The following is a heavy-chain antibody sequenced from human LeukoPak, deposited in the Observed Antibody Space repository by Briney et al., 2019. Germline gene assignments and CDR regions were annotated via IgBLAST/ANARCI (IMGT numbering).Heavy chain of an antibody. CDR2: IHYSGST. CDR1: GGSFSSSDYY. J-gene: IGHJ4*02. V-gene: IGHV4-30-4*01. D-gene: IGHD2-21*02. Sequence: SETLSLTCTVSGGSFSSSDYYCSWIRQPPRKGVEWIGYIHYSGSTFYNPSLKSRVTISVDTSKKQFSLKLNSVTAADTAVYYCAKGELLYDYWGQGTLVTVSS. CDR3: AKGELLYDY.